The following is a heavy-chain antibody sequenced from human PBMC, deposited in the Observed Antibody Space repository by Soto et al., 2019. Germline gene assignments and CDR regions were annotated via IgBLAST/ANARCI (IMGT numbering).Heavy chain of an antibody. CDR2: FLASGGNT. D-gene: IGHD3-3*02. J-gene: IGHJ4*02. Sequence: ASVKVSCKASGYSFFIYYIHCVVRSPGQGLEWMGRFLASGGNTDYAQRFRGRVSMTRDTSSTNTVSLELTSLTSDDTAVYYCARGGATIFGVIDSWGQGTRVTVSS. CDR3: ARGGATIFGVIDS. CDR1: GYSFFIYY. V-gene: IGHV1-46*01.